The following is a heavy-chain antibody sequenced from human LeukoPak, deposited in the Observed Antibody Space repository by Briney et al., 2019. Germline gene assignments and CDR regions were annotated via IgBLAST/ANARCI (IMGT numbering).Heavy chain of an antibody. J-gene: IGHJ4*02. Sequence: GGSQRLSCAASGFTVSTNYMSWVRQAPGKGLEWVSLIYSGGNTYYADSVKGRFTISRDNSKNTLYLQMNSLRAEDTAVYYCARGFRSVTTWGYFDYWGQGSLVTVSS. V-gene: IGHV3-66*01. CDR2: IYSGGNT. CDR1: GFTVSTNY. CDR3: ARGFRSVTTWGYFDY. D-gene: IGHD4-17*01.